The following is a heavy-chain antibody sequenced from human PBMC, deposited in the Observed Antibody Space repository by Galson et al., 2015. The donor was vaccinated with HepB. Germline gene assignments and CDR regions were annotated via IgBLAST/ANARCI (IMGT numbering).Heavy chain of an antibody. CDR2: ISYDGSNK. Sequence: SLRLSCAASGFTFSSYGMHWVRQAPGKGLEWVAVISYDGSNKYYADSVKSRFTISRDNSKNTLYLQMNSLRAEDTAVYYCAKDLRIVGATNGGGLHYYYYGMDVWGQGTTVTVSS. V-gene: IGHV3-30*18. D-gene: IGHD1-26*01. J-gene: IGHJ6*02. CDR1: GFTFSSYG. CDR3: AKDLRIVGATNGGGLHYYYYGMDV.